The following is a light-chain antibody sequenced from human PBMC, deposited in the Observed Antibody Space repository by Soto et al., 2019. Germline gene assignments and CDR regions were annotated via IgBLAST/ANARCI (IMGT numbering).Light chain of an antibody. CDR2: GAS. CDR3: QQYDVSPWT. J-gene: IGKJ1*01. V-gene: IGKV3-20*01. CDR1: PSLSRTH. Sequence: DIVLAQSPGTLSLSPGERATLSCRASPSLSRTHLAWYQQKPGRAPSLLIYGASNRATGVPDRFSGSGSGTDFTLTISRLEPEDLAVYYCQQYDVSPWTFGHGTKVEIK.